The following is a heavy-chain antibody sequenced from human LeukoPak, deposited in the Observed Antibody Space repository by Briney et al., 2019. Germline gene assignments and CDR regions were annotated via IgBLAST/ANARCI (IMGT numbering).Heavy chain of an antibody. D-gene: IGHD6-6*01. V-gene: IGHV3-7*01. J-gene: IGHJ4*02. CDR1: GFTFDDYG. CDR2: IKEDGSDE. CDR3: ARPPAARPRNYYFDY. Sequence: PGGSLRLSCAASGFTFDDYGMSWVRQAPGKGLEWVADIKEDGSDEYYVDSVKGRFTISRDNAKNSLYLQMSSLRAEDTAVYYCARPPAARPRNYYFDYWGQGTLVTVSS.